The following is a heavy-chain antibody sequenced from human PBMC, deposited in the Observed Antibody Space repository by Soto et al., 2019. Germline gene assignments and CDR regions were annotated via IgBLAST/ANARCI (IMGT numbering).Heavy chain of an antibody. D-gene: IGHD1-26*01. CDR3: AREGGVAVGATSYFDY. J-gene: IGHJ4*02. V-gene: IGHV1-69*06. CDR2: IIPIFGTA. CDR1: GGTFSSYA. Sequence: SVKVSCKASGGTFSSYAISWVRQAPGQGLEWMGGIIPIFGTANYAQKFQGRVTITADKSTSTAHMELSSLRSEDTAVYYCAREGGVAVGATSYFDYWGQGTLVTVSS.